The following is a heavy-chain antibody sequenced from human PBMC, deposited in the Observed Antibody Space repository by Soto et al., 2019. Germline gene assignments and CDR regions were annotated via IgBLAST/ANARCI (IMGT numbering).Heavy chain of an antibody. CDR3: ASSTGDSSGLDY. CDR1: GGSISSSNW. Sequence: SETLSLTCAVSGGSISSSNWWSWVRQPPGKGLEWIGEIYHSGSTNYNPSLKSRVTISVDTSKNQFSLKLSSVTAADTAVYYCASSTGDSSGLDYWGQGTLVTVSS. D-gene: IGHD3-22*01. V-gene: IGHV4-4*02. J-gene: IGHJ4*02. CDR2: IYHSGST.